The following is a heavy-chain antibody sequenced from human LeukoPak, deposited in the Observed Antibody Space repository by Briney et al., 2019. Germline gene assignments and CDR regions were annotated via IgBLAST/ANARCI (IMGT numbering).Heavy chain of an antibody. CDR2: ISCGGSNT. CDR1: GFTFSSFA. Sequence: GGSLRLSCAASGFTFSSFAMSWVRQAPGKGLEWVSAISCGGSNTYSADSVKGRFTISRDNSKNTLHLQMNSLRAEDTAVYYCARDQRYCSGGGCYGWFDPWGQGTLVTVSS. CDR3: ARDQRYCSGGGCYGWFDP. J-gene: IGHJ5*02. V-gene: IGHV3-23*01. D-gene: IGHD2-15*01.